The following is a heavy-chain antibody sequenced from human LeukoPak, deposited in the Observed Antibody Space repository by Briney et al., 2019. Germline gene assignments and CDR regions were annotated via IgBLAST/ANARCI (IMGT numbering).Heavy chain of an antibody. CDR2: TYYSGST. Sequence: PSETLSLTCTVSGGSISSGGYYWSWIRQHPGKGLGWIGYTYYSGSTYYNPSLKSRVTISVDTSKNQFSLKLSSVTAADTAVYYCARVGPDYDDSKQLPFDYWGQGTLVTVSS. V-gene: IGHV4-31*03. CDR1: GGSISSGGYY. D-gene: IGHD3-22*01. J-gene: IGHJ4*02. CDR3: ARVGPDYDDSKQLPFDY.